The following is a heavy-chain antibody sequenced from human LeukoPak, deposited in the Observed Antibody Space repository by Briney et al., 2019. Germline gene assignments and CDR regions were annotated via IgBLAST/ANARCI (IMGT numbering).Heavy chain of an antibody. CDR2: IIPIFGTT. D-gene: IGHD6-13*01. CDR3: GRGPLKQQLVKPDPDYYYYMDV. Sequence: GSSVKVSRKASGGRFSYYALTWVRQAPGQGFEWMGGIIPIFGTTNYAQKFQGRVTFTADESTTTACMELSSLRFEDTAVYYCGRGPLKQQLVKPDPDYYYYMDVWGNGTTVTVSS. V-gene: IGHV1-69*01. CDR1: GGRFSYYA. J-gene: IGHJ6*03.